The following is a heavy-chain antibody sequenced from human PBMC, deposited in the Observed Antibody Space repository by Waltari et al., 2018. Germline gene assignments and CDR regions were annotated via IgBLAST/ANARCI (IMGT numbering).Heavy chain of an antibody. CDR3: ARVTGTPPGDY. Sequence: QVQLQESGPGLVKPSETLSLTCTVSGYSISSGHYWGWIRQPPGKGLEWIGSIYHSGSTYYHPSLQSRVTISVDTSKNQFSLKLSSVTAADTAVYYCARVTGTPPGDYWGQGTLVTVSS. J-gene: IGHJ4*02. V-gene: IGHV4-38-2*02. D-gene: IGHD1-20*01. CDR1: GYSISSGHY. CDR2: IYHSGST.